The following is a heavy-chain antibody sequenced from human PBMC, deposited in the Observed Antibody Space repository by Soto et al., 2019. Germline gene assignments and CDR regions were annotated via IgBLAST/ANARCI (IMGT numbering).Heavy chain of an antibody. J-gene: IGHJ6*03. D-gene: IGHD6-13*01. CDR3: ARDIQYSSSWYYYYYMDV. CDR1: GYTFTSYG. CDR2: ISAYNGNT. Sequence: GASVKVSCKASGYTFTSYGISWVRQAPGQGLEWMGWISAYNGNTNYAQKLQGRVTMTTDTSTSTAYMELRSLRSDDTAVYYCARDIQYSSSWYYYYYMDVWGKGTTVT. V-gene: IGHV1-18*01.